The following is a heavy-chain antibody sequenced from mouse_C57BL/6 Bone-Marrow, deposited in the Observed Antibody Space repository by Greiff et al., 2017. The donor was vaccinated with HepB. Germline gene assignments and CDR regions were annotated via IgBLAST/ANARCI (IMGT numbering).Heavy chain of an antibody. CDR2: IHPSDSDT. V-gene: IGHV1-74*01. CDR1: GYTFTSYW. CDR3: AIEQRGRAMDY. D-gene: IGHD6-1*01. J-gene: IGHJ4*01. Sequence: QVQLQQPGAELVKPGASVKVSYKASGYTFTSYWMHWVKQRPGQGLEWIGRIHPSDSDTNYNQKFKGKATLTVDKSSSTAYMQLSSLTSEDSAVYYCAIEQRGRAMDYWGQGTSVTVSS.